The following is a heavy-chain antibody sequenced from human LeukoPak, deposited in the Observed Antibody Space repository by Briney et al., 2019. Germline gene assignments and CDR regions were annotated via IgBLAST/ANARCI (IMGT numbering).Heavy chain of an antibody. CDR1: GVSIIDYY. CDR3: ARLRGGYREFDY. Sequence: SETLSLTCTVSGVSIIDYYWSWIRQPPGKGLEWIGYISNSGSTTYNPSLKSRVTISVDTSKNQFSLKLTSVNAADTALYYCARLRGGYREFDYWGQGTLVTVSS. CDR2: ISNSGST. V-gene: IGHV4-59*01. D-gene: IGHD3-16*02. J-gene: IGHJ4*02.